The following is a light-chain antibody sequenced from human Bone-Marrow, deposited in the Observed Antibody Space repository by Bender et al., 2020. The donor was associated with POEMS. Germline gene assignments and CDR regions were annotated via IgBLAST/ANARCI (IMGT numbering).Light chain of an antibody. CDR1: KLGERY. V-gene: IGLV3-1*01. Sequence: SYGLSQPPSVSVSPGQTASITCSGDKLGERYVSWYQQRPGHSPVLVIYEDTKRPSGFPERFSGANSGHTATLTITGTQAVDEADYYCQAWDSTTGVFGPGTKVTVL. CDR3: QAWDSTTGV. J-gene: IGLJ1*01. CDR2: EDT.